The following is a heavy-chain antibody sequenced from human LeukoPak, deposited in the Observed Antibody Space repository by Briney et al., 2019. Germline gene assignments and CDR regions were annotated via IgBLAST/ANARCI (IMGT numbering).Heavy chain of an antibody. CDR1: DFTLSAYG. J-gene: IGHJ5*02. CDR3: ARGLRFHVGSGNWFDL. CDR2: IWDNGLSQ. V-gene: IGHV3-33*01. Sequence: AGGSLRLSCAASDFTLSAYGMHWVRQAPGKGLEWVGVIWDNGLSQYYGDSVKGRFTISRDTSKNMVYLQMNSLRVEDTAVYYCARGLRFHVGSGNWFDLWGQGTLVTVSS. D-gene: IGHD3-10*01.